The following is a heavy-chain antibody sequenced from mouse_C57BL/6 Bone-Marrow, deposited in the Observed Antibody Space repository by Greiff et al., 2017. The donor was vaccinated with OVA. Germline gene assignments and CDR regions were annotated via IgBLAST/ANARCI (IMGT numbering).Heavy chain of an antibody. CDR2: INPSSGYT. V-gene: IGHV1-4*01. CDR3: ARYLLENY. Sequence: QVQLKASGAELARPGASVKMSCKASGYTFTSYTLHWVKQRPGQGLEWIGYINPSSGYTKYNQKFKDKATLTADKSSSTAYMQLSSLTSEDSAVYYCARYLLENYWGQGTTLTVSS. D-gene: IGHD2-10*01. CDR1: GYTFTSYT. J-gene: IGHJ2*01.